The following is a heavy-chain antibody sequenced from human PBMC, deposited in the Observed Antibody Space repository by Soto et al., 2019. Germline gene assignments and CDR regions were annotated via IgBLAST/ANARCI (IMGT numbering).Heavy chain of an antibody. D-gene: IGHD3-22*01. CDR2: INPNGGSS. Sequence: ASVKVSCKASGYTFTGYYMHWVRQAPGQGLEWMGIINPNGGSSNYAQKFQGRVTMTRDTSTNTVSMELNSLRSEDTAVYYCGRGSLITMIVNYWGQGTLVTVSS. CDR3: GRGSLITMIVNY. CDR1: GYTFTGYY. J-gene: IGHJ4*02. V-gene: IGHV1-46*01.